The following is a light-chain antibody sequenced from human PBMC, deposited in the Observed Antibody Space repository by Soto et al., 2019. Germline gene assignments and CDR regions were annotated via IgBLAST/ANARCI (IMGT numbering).Light chain of an antibody. V-gene: IGLV2-14*01. CDR1: SSDVGAYNY. J-gene: IGLJ3*02. CDR2: EVS. Sequence: QSALTQPASVSGSPGQSITVSCTGTSSDVGAYNYVSWYQQHPGKAPKLIIYEVSYRPSGVSGRFSASKSGNTASLTISGLQAEDEADYYCSSYTTTTTRVLFGGGTKLTVL. CDR3: SSYTTTTTRVL.